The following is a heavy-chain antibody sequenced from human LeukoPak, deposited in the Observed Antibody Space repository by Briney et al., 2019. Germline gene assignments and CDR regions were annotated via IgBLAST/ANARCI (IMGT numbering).Heavy chain of an antibody. D-gene: IGHD2-15*01. CDR2: IYSRGDT. Sequence: GGSLRLSCAASEFIVSINYMTWVRQAPGKGLEWVSLIYSRGDTKYADSVKGRFTISRDNSKNTLYLQMSSLRTEDTAVYYCARRWGYYIDGSCRPIHAFDIWGQGTMVTVSS. CDR1: EFIVSINY. J-gene: IGHJ3*02. CDR3: ARRWGYYIDGSCRPIHAFDI. V-gene: IGHV3-66*04.